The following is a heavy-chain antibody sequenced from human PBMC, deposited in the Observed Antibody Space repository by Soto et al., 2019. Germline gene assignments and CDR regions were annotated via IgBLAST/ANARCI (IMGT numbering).Heavy chain of an antibody. CDR1: GGSISSGDYY. Sequence: PSETLSLTCTVSGGSISSGDYYWSWIRQTPGKGLQWIGQINHSGSANYNPSLKSRVTISVHTSSSQFSLELSSVTAADTAVYYCARGLISGSHYSGGWYYFDSWGQGTQVTVSS. CDR3: ARGLISGSHYSGGWYYFDS. V-gene: IGHV4-39*07. J-gene: IGHJ4*02. CDR2: INHSGSA. D-gene: IGHD1-26*01.